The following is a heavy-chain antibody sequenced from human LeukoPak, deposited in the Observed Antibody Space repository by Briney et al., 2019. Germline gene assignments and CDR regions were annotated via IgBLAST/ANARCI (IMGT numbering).Heavy chain of an antibody. J-gene: IGHJ3*02. CDR1: GGSISSSNW. CDR2: IYHRGST. CDR3: ARDQGPGIVVVPAANRAFDI. Sequence: PSGTLSLTCAVSGGSISSSNWWSWGRQPPGKGLEWIGEIYHRGSTNYNPSLKSRVTISVDKSKNQFSLKLSSVTAEDTAVYYCARDQGPGIVVVPAANRAFDIWGQGTMVTVSS. D-gene: IGHD2-2*01. V-gene: IGHV4-4*02.